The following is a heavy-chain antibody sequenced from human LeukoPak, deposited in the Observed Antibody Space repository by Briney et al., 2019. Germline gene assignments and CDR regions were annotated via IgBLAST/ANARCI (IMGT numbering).Heavy chain of an antibody. CDR3: ARDVGPYCSGGSCYPYYYYYYMDV. V-gene: IGHV1-69*06. D-gene: IGHD2-15*01. CDR2: LIPIFGTA. Sequence: RASVKVSCKASGGTFSSYAISWVRQAPVQGLEWMGALIPIFGTADYAQKIQGRVTITADKSTSTAYMEVSSQRSEDTDVYYCARDVGPYCSGGSCYPYYYYYYMDVWGKGTTVTVSS. J-gene: IGHJ6*03. CDR1: GGTFSSYA.